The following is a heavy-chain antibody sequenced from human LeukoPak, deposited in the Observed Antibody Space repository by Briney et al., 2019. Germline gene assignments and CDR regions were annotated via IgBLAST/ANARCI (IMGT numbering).Heavy chain of an antibody. CDR1: GYSFPMYW. J-gene: IGHJ4*02. Sequence: GESLKISCRASGYSFPMYWIGWVRQMPGRGLEWMGIIYPGDSDTRYSPSFQGRVTISVDESINSVYLQWSSLQASDTAIYYCARQDSGSYFQYSDHWGQGTQVTVSS. CDR2: IYPGDSDT. CDR3: ARQDSGSYFQYSDH. V-gene: IGHV5-51*01. D-gene: IGHD1-26*01.